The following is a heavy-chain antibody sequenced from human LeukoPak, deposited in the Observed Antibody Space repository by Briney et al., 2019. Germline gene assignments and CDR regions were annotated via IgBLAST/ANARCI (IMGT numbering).Heavy chain of an antibody. V-gene: IGHV3-11*01. D-gene: IGHD3-16*01. CDR1: GFTFSDYY. CDR3: ARGRKIMTTRAFDI. CDR2: ISSSGSTI. J-gene: IGHJ3*02. Sequence: PGGSLRLSCAASGFTFSDYYMSWIRQAPGKGLEWVSYISSSGSTIYYADSVEGRFTISRDNAKNSLYMQMNSLRAEDTAVYYCARGRKIMTTRAFDIWGQGTMVTVSS.